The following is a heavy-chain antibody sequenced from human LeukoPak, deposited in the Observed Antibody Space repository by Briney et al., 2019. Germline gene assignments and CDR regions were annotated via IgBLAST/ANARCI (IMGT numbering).Heavy chain of an antibody. CDR2: ISGSGGST. Sequence: GGSLRLSCAASGFTFSSYAMSWVRQAPGKGLEWVSAISGSGGSTYYADSVKGRFTISRDNSKNTLYLQMNSLRAEDTAVYYCAKDLRAWSPTGSYGMDVWGQGTTVTVSS. CDR3: AKDLRAWSPTGSYGMDV. CDR1: GFTFSSYA. D-gene: IGHD3-10*01. V-gene: IGHV3-23*01. J-gene: IGHJ6*02.